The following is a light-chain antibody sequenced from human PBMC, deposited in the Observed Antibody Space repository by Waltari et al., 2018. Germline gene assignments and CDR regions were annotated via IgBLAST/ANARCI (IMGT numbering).Light chain of an antibody. CDR1: QDISSW. V-gene: IGKV1-12*01. J-gene: IGKJ5*01. CDR3: QQANSFPIT. Sequence: DIQMTQSPSSVSASVGDGVTITCRASQDISSWLAWYQQKPGKAPNLLIYDGYSLQSGVPSRFSGSGSGTVFTLNISSLQPEDFATSYCQQANSFPITFGQGTRLEIK. CDR2: DGY.